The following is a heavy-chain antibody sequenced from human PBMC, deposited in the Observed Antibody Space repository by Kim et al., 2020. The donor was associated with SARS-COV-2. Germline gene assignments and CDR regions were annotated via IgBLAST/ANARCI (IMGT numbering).Heavy chain of an antibody. J-gene: IGHJ5*01. CDR1: GYIFTTHW. D-gene: IGHD6-13*01. Sequence: GESLKISCKASGYIFTTHWIGWVRQMPGKGLEWMGTIYPRDSDTRYSQSFQGHVSISVDKSVNTAYLQWTSLKASDSAMYYCARGGSYSSRQEFDSWGQG. V-gene: IGHV5-51*01. CDR2: IYPRDSDT. CDR3: ARGGSYSSRQEFDS.